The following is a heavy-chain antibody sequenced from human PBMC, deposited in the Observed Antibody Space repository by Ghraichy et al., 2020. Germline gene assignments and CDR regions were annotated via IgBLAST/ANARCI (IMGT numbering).Heavy chain of an antibody. CDR2: VYYGGSA. J-gene: IGHJ5*01. V-gene: IGHV4-39*07. Sequence: SETLSLTCTVSGDSISSNNHYWGWIRQPPGKGLVWIGGVYYGGSAQYTPSLKSRVTISVDTSKNQFYLKVNSVTAADAAVYFCARGGLRGDFGSWGQGTLVTVSS. CDR3: ARGGLRGDFGS. D-gene: IGHD5-24*01. CDR1: GDSISSNNHY.